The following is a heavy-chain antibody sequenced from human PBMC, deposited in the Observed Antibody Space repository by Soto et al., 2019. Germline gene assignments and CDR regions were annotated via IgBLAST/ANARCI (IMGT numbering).Heavy chain of an antibody. D-gene: IGHD3-3*01. J-gene: IGHJ6*02. CDR2: INHSGST. CDR3: ARGKETYYDFWSDYRPGAYYYGLDV. CDR1: GGSFSGYY. V-gene: IGHV4-34*01. Sequence: SETLSLTCAVYGGSFSGYYWSWIRQPPGKGLEWIGEINHSGSTNYNPSLKSRVTISVDTSKNQFSLKVSSVTAADTAVYYCARGKETYYDFWSDYRPGAYYYGLDVWGQGTTVTVSS.